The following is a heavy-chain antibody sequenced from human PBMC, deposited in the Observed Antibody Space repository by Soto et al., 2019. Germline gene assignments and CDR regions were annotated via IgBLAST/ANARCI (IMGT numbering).Heavy chain of an antibody. D-gene: IGHD5-18*01. J-gene: IGHJ4*02. V-gene: IGHV1-69*01. CDR3: ARDERGVVDTAMAPLGY. CDR2: IIPIFGTA. CDR1: GGTFSSYA. Sequence: QVQLVQSGAEVKKPGSSVKVSCKASGGTFSSYAISWVRQAPGQGLEWMGGIIPIFGTANYAQKFQGRVTITADESTSTAYMELSSLRSEDTAVYYCARDERGVVDTAMAPLGYWGQGTLVTVSS.